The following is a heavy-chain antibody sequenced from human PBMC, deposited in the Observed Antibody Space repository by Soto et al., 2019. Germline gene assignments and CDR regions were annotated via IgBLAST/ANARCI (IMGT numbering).Heavy chain of an antibody. J-gene: IGHJ5*02. D-gene: IGHD3-10*01. CDR1: GGSISSYY. CDR3: ARVASVLLWFGESELNWFDP. V-gene: IGHV4-59*01. Sequence: SETLSLTCTVSGGSISSYYWSWIRQPPGKGLEWIGYIYYSGSTNYNPSLKSRVTISVDTSKNQFSLKLSSVTAADTAVYYCARVASVLLWFGESELNWFDPWGQGTLVTVSS. CDR2: IYYSGST.